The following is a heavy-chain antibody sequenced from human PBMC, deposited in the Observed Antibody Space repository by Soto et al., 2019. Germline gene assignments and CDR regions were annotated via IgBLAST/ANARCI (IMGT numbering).Heavy chain of an antibody. Sequence: GGSLRLSCVASGFTFGNYDMHWVRQSTGRGLEWVSAIGTAGDPHYPGSGKGRFTISRENAKNSLYLQMNSLRAGDAAVYYCARAPRGKYYFDYWGRGTLVTVSS. CDR2: IGTAGDP. CDR3: ARAPRGKYYFDY. V-gene: IGHV3-13*05. J-gene: IGHJ4*02. CDR1: GFTFGNYD.